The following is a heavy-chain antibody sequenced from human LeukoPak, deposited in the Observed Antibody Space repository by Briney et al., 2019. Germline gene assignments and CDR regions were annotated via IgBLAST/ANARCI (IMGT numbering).Heavy chain of an antibody. Sequence: ASVKVSCKASGYTFTSYGISWVRQAPGQGLEWMGWISAYNGNTNYAQKLQGRVTMTTDTSTSTAYMELSSLRSEDTAVYYCARAGAYSSSKAHDYWGQGTLVTVSS. CDR3: ARAGAYSSSKAHDY. CDR2: ISAYNGNT. D-gene: IGHD6-6*01. J-gene: IGHJ4*02. V-gene: IGHV1-18*01. CDR1: GYTFTSYG.